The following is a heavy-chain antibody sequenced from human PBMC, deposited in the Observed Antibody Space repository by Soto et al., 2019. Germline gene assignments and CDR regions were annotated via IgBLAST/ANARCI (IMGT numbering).Heavy chain of an antibody. D-gene: IGHD2-15*01. Sequence: PSETLSLTCTVSGGSISSGGYYWSWIRQHPGKGLEWIGYIYYSGSTYYNPSLKSRVTISVDTSKNQFSLKLSSVTAADTAVFYCARGYCSGGSCYLFPRLWGQGTLVTVSS. CDR2: IYYSGST. J-gene: IGHJ4*02. CDR1: GGSISSGGYY. V-gene: IGHV4-31*03. CDR3: ARGYCSGGSCYLFPRL.